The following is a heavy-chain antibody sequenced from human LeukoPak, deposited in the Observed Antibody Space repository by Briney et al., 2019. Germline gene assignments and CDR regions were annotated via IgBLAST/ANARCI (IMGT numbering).Heavy chain of an antibody. CDR2: INSNGGST. D-gene: IGHD6-13*01. J-gene: IGHJ6*03. V-gene: IGHV3-64*02. Sequence: GGSLRLSCAASGFSFSNYAMHWVRQAPGKGPEYVSAINSNGGSTYYADSVKGRFTISRDNAKNTLYLQMDSLRPEDIGVYYCAREGMYSSSPYVGYYMDVWGKGTTVTISS. CDR1: GFSFSNYA. CDR3: AREGMYSSSPYVGYYMDV.